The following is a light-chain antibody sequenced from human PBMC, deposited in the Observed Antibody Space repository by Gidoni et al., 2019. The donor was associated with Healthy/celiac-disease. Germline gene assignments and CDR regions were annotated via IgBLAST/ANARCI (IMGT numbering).Light chain of an antibody. Sequence: DIQMTQYPSSLSASVGDRVTITCRASQSISSYLNWYQQKPGKAPKLLIYAASSLQSGVPSRFSGSGSGTDFTLTISSLQPEDFATYYCQQSYSTPLFTFXPXTKVDIK. J-gene: IGKJ3*01. CDR1: QSISSY. CDR2: AAS. V-gene: IGKV1-39*01. CDR3: QQSYSTPLFT.